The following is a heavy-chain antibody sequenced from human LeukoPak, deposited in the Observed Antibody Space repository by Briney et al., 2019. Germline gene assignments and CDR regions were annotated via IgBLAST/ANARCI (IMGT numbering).Heavy chain of an antibody. V-gene: IGHV3-23*01. Sequence: GGSLRLSCAASGFTFSSYAMSWVRQAPGKGLEWVSGISGSGGSTYYADSVKGRFTISRDNSKNTLYLQMNSLRAEDTAVYYCARDQGRRGYSGYDSSYYFDYWGQGTLVTVSS. J-gene: IGHJ4*02. CDR1: GFTFSSYA. CDR3: ARDQGRRGYSGYDSSYYFDY. D-gene: IGHD5-12*01. CDR2: ISGSGGST.